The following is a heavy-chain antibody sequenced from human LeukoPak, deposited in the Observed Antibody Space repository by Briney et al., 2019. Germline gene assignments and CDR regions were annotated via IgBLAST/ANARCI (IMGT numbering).Heavy chain of an antibody. CDR1: GFTFSSYA. Sequence: GGSLRLSCAASGFTFSSYAMSWVRQAPGKGLEWVSAISGSGGSTFNADSVKGRFTISRDNSKNTLFLQMNSLRAEDTAIYYCAKDHPSGYYFDYWGQGTLVTVSS. CDR2: ISGSGGST. J-gene: IGHJ4*02. V-gene: IGHV3-23*01. CDR3: AKDHPSGYYFDY. D-gene: IGHD1-14*01.